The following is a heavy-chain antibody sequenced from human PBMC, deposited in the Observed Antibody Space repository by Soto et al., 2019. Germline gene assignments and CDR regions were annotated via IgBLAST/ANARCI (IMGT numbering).Heavy chain of an antibody. V-gene: IGHV4-59*08. D-gene: IGHD3-3*01. CDR3: ARFCDFWSGYEMSYFDY. CDR2: IYYSGST. Sequence: PSETLSLTCTVSGGSISSYYWSWIRQPPGKGLEWIGYIYYSGSTNYNPSLKSRVTISVDTSKNQFSLKLSSVTAADTAVYYCARFCDFWSGYEMSYFDYWGQGTLVTVSS. J-gene: IGHJ4*02. CDR1: GGSISSYY.